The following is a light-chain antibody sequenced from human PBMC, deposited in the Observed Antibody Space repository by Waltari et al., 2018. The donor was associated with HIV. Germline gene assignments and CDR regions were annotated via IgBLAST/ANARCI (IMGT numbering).Light chain of an antibody. CDR2: DTS. V-gene: IGKV3-15*01. Sequence: TQSPPTLSVSLGESVTLSCRASQDIGTDLAWYQQIRGQPPRPVIFDTSSRATGVPARFSGGGSGTDFTLTISSLQSEDFGFYYCQQYQTWPPETFGLGTRLDLK. CDR1: QDIGTD. CDR3: QQYQTWPPET. J-gene: IGKJ1*01.